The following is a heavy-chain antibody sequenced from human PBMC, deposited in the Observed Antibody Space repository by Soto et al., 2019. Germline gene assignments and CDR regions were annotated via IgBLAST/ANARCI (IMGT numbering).Heavy chain of an antibody. D-gene: IGHD3-10*01. CDR3: ARSYFGADY. Sequence: QVQLQESGPGLVKPSGTLSLTCTVSGGSISSSNWWNWVRQPPGKGLEWIGEIYHGGGTNYNPSLKSRVTIPVYNSKNQFSLKLTSVTAADTAVYYCARSYFGADYWGQGALVTVSS. V-gene: IGHV4-4*02. CDR2: IYHGGGT. CDR1: GGSISSSNW. J-gene: IGHJ4*02.